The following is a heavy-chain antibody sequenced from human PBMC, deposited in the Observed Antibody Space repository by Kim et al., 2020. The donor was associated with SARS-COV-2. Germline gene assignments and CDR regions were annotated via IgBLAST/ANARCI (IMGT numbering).Heavy chain of an antibody. V-gene: IGHV3-74*01. D-gene: IGHD6-19*01. J-gene: IGHJ4*02. Sequence: YADSVKGRFTISRDNAKNTVYLQMNSLRAEDTAVYYCAGALAVAGTGGYYWGQGTLVTVSS. CDR3: AGALAVAGTGGYY.